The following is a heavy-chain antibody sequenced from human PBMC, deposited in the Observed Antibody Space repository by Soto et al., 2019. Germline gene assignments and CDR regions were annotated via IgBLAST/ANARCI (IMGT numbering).Heavy chain of an antibody. CDR3: ARGWVVVGATFFDY. D-gene: IGHD2-15*01. J-gene: IGHJ4*02. Sequence: SETLSLTCAVSGYSISIGYYWVWIREPPGKGLEWIWSIYESGSTYYNPSLKSRVTMSVDTSKNQFSLKLTSVTAADKAVYYCARGWVVVGATFFDYWGQGTLVTVSS. CDR1: GYSISIGYY. V-gene: IGHV4-38-2*01. CDR2: IYESGST.